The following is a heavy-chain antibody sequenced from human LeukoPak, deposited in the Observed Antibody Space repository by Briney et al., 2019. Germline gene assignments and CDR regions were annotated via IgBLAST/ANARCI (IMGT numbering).Heavy chain of an antibody. CDR2: IIPIFGTA. CDR3: ARSRGGIAAADVLGYFDY. V-gene: IGHV1-69*05. D-gene: IGHD6-13*01. Sequence: GASVKVSCKASGGTFSSYAISWVRQAPGQGLEWMGGIIPIFGTANYAQKFQGRVTITTDESTSTAYMELSSLRSEDTAVYYCARSRGGIAAADVLGYFDYWGQGTLVTVSS. J-gene: IGHJ4*02. CDR1: GGTFSSYA.